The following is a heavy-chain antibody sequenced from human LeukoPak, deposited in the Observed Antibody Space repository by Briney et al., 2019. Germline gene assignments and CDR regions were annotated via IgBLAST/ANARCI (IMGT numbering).Heavy chain of an antibody. CDR1: GGTFSSYA. Sequence: SVKVSCKASGGTFSSYAISWVRQAPGQGLEWMGGIIPIFGTANYAQKFQGRVTITADESTSTAYMELSSLRSEDTAVYYCASREDYYGSGSYFGWFDPWGQGTLVTVSS. CDR2: IIPIFGTA. V-gene: IGHV1-69*13. J-gene: IGHJ5*02. D-gene: IGHD3-10*01. CDR3: ASREDYYGSGSYFGWFDP.